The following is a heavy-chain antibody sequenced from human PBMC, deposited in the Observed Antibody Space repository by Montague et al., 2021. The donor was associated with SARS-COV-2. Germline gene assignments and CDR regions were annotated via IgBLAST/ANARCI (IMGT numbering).Heavy chain of an antibody. CDR2: ISYDGSKK. V-gene: IGHV3-30*04. CDR3: AKEQYSSSWSDFDY. Sequence: SLRLSCAASGFTFSSYAMSWVRQAPGKGLEWLVVISYDGSKKDYADSVKGRFTISRDNSENMLYLQMNSLRAEDTAVYYCAKEQYSSSWSDFDYWGQGTVVAVSS. CDR1: GFTFSSYA. D-gene: IGHD6-13*01. J-gene: IGHJ4*02.